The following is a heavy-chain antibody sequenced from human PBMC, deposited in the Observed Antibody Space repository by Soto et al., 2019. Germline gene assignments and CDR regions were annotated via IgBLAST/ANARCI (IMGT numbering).Heavy chain of an antibody. D-gene: IGHD2-15*01. CDR1: GGSINNDGSF. CDR3: ARETKTYCPGGSCNWFDP. Sequence: QAQLQESGPRLVKPSQTLSLTCSVSGGSINNDGSFWAWIRQSPGKGLEWIGYIYYSGTTYYNPSLRSRLSISVDTSKNQFSLKLTSVTAADTALYYCARETKTYCPGGSCNWFDPWGQGILVSVSS. J-gene: IGHJ5*02. V-gene: IGHV4-31*03. CDR2: IYYSGTT.